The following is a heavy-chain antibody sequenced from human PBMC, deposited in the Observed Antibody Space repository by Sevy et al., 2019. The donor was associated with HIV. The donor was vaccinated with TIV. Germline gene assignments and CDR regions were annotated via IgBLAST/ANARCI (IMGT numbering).Heavy chain of an antibody. V-gene: IGHV3-15*01. CDR2: IKSKSDGGTT. D-gene: IGHD3-16*02. CDR1: GFSFRETW. J-gene: IGHJ3*02. Sequence: GGCLRLSCAASGFSFRETWMSCVRQGPGKGLELVGRIKSKSDGGTTDYAAPVKGRFTISRDDSKTTLYLQMNSLKTDDTALYYCSSMSYHGGFDIWGQGTMVTVSS. CDR3: SSMSYHGGFDI.